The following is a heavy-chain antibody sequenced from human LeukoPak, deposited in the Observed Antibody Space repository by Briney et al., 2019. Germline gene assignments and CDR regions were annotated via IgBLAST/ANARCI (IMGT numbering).Heavy chain of an antibody. CDR3: ARGLIRSIAARRPNWFDP. V-gene: IGHV4-59*12. Sequence: SETLSLTCTVSGGSINTNYWSWIRQPPGKGLEWIAYISYSGGTNFNPSLKSRVTISVDTSKNQFSLKLSSVTAADTAVYYCARGLIRSIAARRPNWFDPWGQGTLVTVSS. J-gene: IGHJ5*02. CDR2: ISYSGGT. CDR1: GGSINTNY. D-gene: IGHD6-6*01.